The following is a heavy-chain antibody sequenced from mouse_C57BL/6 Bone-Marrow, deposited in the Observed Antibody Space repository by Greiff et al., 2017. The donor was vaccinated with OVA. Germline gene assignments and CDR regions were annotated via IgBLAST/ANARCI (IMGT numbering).Heavy chain of an antibody. D-gene: IGHD2-13*01. Sequence: QVQLQQSGAELVRPGASVTLSCKASGYTFTDYEMHWVKQTPVHGLEWIGAIDPETGGTAYNQKFKGKAILTADKPSSTAYMELLSMTYEDSAVYDSTRGYSDYNAMDYGGQGTAVTGTS. V-gene: IGHV1-15*01. CDR3: TRGYSDYNAMDY. J-gene: IGHJ4*01. CDR1: GYTFTDYE. CDR2: IDPETGGT.